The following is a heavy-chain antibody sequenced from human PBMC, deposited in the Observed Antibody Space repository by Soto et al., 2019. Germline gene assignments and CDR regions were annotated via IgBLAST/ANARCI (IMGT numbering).Heavy chain of an antibody. CDR2: ISGSGGST. Sequence: GGSLRLSCAASGFTFSSYAMSWVRQAPGKGLEWVSAISGSGGSTYYADSVKGRFTISRDNSKNTLYLQMNSLRAEDTAVYYCAKEGYYDSSGYYYVFDYWGQGTLVTVSS. J-gene: IGHJ4*02. CDR3: AKEGYYDSSGYYYVFDY. V-gene: IGHV3-23*01. CDR1: GFTFSSYA. D-gene: IGHD3-22*01.